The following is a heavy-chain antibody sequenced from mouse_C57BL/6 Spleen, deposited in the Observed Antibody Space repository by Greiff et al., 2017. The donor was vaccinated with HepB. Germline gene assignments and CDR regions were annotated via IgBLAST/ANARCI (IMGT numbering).Heavy chain of an antibody. CDR3: AREGYYGNAMDY. V-gene: IGHV1-64*01. CDR2: IHPNSGST. Sequence: QVQLQQPGAELVKPGASVKLSCKASGCTFTSYWMHWVKQRPGQGLEWIGMIHPNSGSTNYNEKFKSKATLTVDKSSSTAYMQLSSLTSEDSAVYYCAREGYYGNAMDYWGQGTSVTVSS. D-gene: IGHD2-1*01. J-gene: IGHJ4*01. CDR1: GCTFTSYW.